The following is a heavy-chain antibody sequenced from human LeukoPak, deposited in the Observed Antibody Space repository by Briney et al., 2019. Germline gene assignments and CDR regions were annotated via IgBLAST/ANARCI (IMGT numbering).Heavy chain of an antibody. D-gene: IGHD1-26*01. J-gene: IGHJ5*02. CDR2: IYNGVNT. V-gene: IGHV4-61*08. CDR3: ARSRAFNSGAFDP. CDR1: GGSISSGDYY. Sequence: SETLSLTCTVSGGSISSGDYYWSWIRQPPGKGVEWIAHIYNGVNTNYNPSLKSRVTISVDTSKNQFSLRLNSVTAADTAVYYCARSRAFNSGAFDPWGQGSLVTVSS.